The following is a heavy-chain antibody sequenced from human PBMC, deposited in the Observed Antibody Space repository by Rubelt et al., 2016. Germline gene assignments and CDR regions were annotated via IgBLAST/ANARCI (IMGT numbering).Heavy chain of an antibody. V-gene: IGHV1-18*01. D-gene: IGHD2-2*01. CDR3: ARGYCSSANCLFNWFDP. CDR2: ISAYNGNT. J-gene: IGHJ5*02. CDR1: GYTFTSYG. Sequence: QVQLVQSGAEVKKPGASVKVSCKASGYTFTSYGISWVRQAPGQGLEWMGWISAYNGNTNYAQKLQGGVTMTPDTSTSTAYMELRSLRSDDTAMYFCARGYCSSANCLFNWFDPWGQGTLVTVSS.